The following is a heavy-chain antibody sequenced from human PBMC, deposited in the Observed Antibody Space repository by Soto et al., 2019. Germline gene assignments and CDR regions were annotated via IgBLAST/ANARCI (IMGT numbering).Heavy chain of an antibody. V-gene: IGHV3-15*01. J-gene: IGHJ6*02. Sequence: PGGSLRLSCAASGFTFSNAWMSWVRQAPGKGLEWVGRIKSKTDGGTTDYAAPVKGRFTISRDDSKNTLYLQMNSLKTEDTAVYYCTTDSKYSSSWYRYYYYYYGMDVWGQGTTVTVSS. CDR2: IKSKTDGGTT. CDR3: TTDSKYSSSWYRYYYYYYGMDV. CDR1: GFTFSNAW. D-gene: IGHD6-13*01.